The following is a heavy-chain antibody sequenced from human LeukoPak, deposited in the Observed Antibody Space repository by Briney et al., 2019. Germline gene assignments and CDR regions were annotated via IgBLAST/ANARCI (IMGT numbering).Heavy chain of an antibody. CDR3: ARERYGSGSFPNWFDP. CDR2: INPNNGGT. D-gene: IGHD3-10*01. J-gene: IGHJ5*02. CDR1: GYTFTGYY. V-gene: IGHV1-2*02. Sequence: ASVKVSCKASGYTFTGYYMHWVRQAPGQGLEWMGWINPNNGGTNYAQKFQGRVTMTRDTSISTAYMELSRLRSDDTAVYYCARERYGSGSFPNWFDPWGQGTLVTVSS.